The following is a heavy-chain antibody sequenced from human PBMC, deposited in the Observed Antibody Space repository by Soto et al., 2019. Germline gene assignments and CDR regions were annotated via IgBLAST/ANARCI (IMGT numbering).Heavy chain of an antibody. D-gene: IGHD2-2*01. CDR1: GFSLSTSGVG. Sequence: QITLKESGPTLVKPTQTLTLTCTFSGFSLSTSGVGVGWIRQPPGKALEWLALIYWDDDKRYSPSLKSRLTITKDTSKNQVVLTMTNMDPVDTATYHCARGYCISTSCYGMDYWGQGTLVTASS. V-gene: IGHV2-5*02. CDR2: IYWDDDK. CDR3: ARGYCISTSCYGMDY. J-gene: IGHJ4*02.